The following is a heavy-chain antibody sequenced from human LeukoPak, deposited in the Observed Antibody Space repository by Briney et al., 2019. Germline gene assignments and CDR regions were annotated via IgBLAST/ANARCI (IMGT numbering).Heavy chain of an antibody. V-gene: IGHV3-48*01. CDR2: ISSSSSTI. Sequence: GGSLRLSCAASGFTFSSYSMNWVRQAPGKGLEWVSYISSSSSTIYYADSVKGRFTIFRDNAKNSLYLQMNSLRAEDTAVYYCAKDIGYDSSGYYFDYWGQGTLVTVSS. J-gene: IGHJ4*02. CDR3: AKDIGYDSSGYYFDY. D-gene: IGHD3-22*01. CDR1: GFTFSSYS.